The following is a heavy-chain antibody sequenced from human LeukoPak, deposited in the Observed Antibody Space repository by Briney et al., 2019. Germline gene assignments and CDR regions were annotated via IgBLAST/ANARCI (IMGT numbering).Heavy chain of an antibody. J-gene: IGHJ6*03. D-gene: IGHD4-17*01. Sequence: SETLSLTCAVYGGSFSGYYWSWIRQPPGKGLEWIGEINHSGSTNYNPSLKSRVTISVDTSKNQFSLKLSSVTAADTAVYYCARQVGEIGDYYYYYMDVWGKGTTVTISS. CDR3: ARQVGEIGDYYYYYMDV. V-gene: IGHV4-34*01. CDR2: INHSGST. CDR1: GGSFSGYY.